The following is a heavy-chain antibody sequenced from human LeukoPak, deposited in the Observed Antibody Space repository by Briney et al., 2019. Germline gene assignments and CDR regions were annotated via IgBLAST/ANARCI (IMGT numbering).Heavy chain of an antibody. Sequence: MPSETLSLTCAVYGGSFSGYYWGWIRQPPGKGLEWIGEINHSGSTNYNPSLKSRVTISVDTSKNQFSLKLSSVTAADTAVYYCARERRGVVPAAIFDYWGQGTLVTVSS. J-gene: IGHJ4*02. V-gene: IGHV4-34*01. CDR2: INHSGST. CDR3: ARERRGVVPAAIFDY. D-gene: IGHD2-2*02. CDR1: GGSFSGYY.